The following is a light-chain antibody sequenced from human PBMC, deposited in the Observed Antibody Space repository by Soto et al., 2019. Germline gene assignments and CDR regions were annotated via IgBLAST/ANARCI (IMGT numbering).Light chain of an antibody. J-gene: IGLJ3*02. CDR3: SSYTGTITLV. Sequence: QSVLTQPASVSGSPGQSITISCTGTSSDIGTYDFVSWYQQHPGKAPKLIIYDVTYRPSGVSNRFSGSKSGNTASLTISGLQAEDEADYYCSSYTGTITLVFGGGTKLTVL. CDR1: SSDIGTYDF. CDR2: DVT. V-gene: IGLV2-14*03.